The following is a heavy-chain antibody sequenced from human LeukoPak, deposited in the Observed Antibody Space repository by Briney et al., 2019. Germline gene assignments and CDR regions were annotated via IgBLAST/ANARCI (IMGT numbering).Heavy chain of an antibody. Sequence: PSETLSLTCTVSGGSISSYYWSWIRQPPGEGLEWIGYIYYSGSTNYNPSLKSRVTISVDTSKNQFSLKLSSVTAADTAVYYCARVHSGSYSLKSWGQGTLVTVSS. D-gene: IGHD1-26*01. CDR2: IYYSGST. J-gene: IGHJ4*02. CDR3: ARVHSGSYSLKS. V-gene: IGHV4-59*01. CDR1: GGSISSYY.